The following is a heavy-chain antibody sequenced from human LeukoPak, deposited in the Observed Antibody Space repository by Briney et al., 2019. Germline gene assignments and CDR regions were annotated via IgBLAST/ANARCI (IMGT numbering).Heavy chain of an antibody. Sequence: SETLSLTCTVSGGSISSSSYYWGWIRQPPGKGLEWIGSIYYSGSTYYNPSLKSRVTISVDTSKNQFSLKLSSVTAADTAVYYCASYKDGDFWSGYADVWGKGTTVTVSS. CDR2: IYYSGST. V-gene: IGHV4-39*01. CDR1: GGSISSSSYY. CDR3: ASYKDGDFWSGYADV. D-gene: IGHD3-3*01. J-gene: IGHJ6*04.